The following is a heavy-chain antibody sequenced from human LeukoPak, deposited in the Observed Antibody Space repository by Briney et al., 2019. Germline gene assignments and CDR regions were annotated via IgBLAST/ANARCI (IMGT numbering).Heavy chain of an antibody. J-gene: IGHJ4*02. CDR3: AKVHDFWSGYSYFDY. V-gene: IGHV3-30-3*01. CDR1: GFTFSGYA. D-gene: IGHD3-3*01. Sequence: GGSLRLSCAASGFTFSGYAMHWVRQAPGKGLEWVAVISYDGSNKYYADSVKGRFTISRDNSKNTLYLQMNSLRAEDTAVYYCAKVHDFWSGYSYFDYWGQGTLVTVSS. CDR2: ISYDGSNK.